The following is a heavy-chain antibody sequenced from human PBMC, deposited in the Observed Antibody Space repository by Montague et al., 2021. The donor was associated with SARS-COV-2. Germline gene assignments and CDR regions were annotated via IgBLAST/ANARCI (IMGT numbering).Heavy chain of an antibody. V-gene: IGHV3-21*01. Sequence: SLRLSCAASGFTFSSYFMNWVRQAPGKGLEWVSSISTSSSYIYYADSVKGRFTISRDNAKNSLYLQMNSLRAEDTAVYYCARDAYSNYGEGNYFDYRGQGTLVTVSS. D-gene: IGHD4-11*01. CDR3: ARDAYSNYGEGNYFDY. CDR2: ISTSSSYI. J-gene: IGHJ4*02. CDR1: GFTFSSYF.